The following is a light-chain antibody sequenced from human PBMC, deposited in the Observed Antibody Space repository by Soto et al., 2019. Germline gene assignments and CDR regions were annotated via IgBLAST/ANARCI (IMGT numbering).Light chain of an antibody. Sequence: EILVTQSPSSLSLSPFARPTLYCSRSQSVSSHLAWYQQKTGQAPRLLIYDASNRATGIPARFSGSGSGKDFTLTISSLDPEDFAGYYGQQRRSWPPTITFGQGTRLEIK. CDR1: QSVSSH. CDR3: QQRRSWPPTIT. V-gene: IGKV3-11*01. CDR2: DAS. J-gene: IGKJ5*01.